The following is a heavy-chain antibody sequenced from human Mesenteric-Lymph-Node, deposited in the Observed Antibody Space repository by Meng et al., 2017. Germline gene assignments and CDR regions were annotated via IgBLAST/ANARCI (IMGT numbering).Heavy chain of an antibody. CDR1: GCTFSTYT. V-gene: IGHV7-4-1*02. CDR2: ISTNTGTP. J-gene: IGHJ5*02. Sequence: QVQLVQSGSEFRHPGASVKVSCKASGCTFSTYTINWVRHAHGRGLEWMGWISTNTGTPTYTQGFTGRFVFSLDTSVSTAYLQISSLKAEDTAVYYCARGGNFDPWGQGTLVTVSS. CDR3: ARGGNFDP. D-gene: IGHD2/OR15-2a*01.